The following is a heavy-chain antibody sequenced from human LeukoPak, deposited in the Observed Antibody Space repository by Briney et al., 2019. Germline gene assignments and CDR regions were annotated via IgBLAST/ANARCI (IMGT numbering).Heavy chain of an antibody. CDR2: LYSRGDP. CDR1: GFTVGNNC. Sequence: GGSLRLSCTASGFTVGNNCMSWVRQAPGKGLEWVSVLYSRGDPYYADSVKGRFTISRDSSKNTLYLQMNSLRAEDTAVYYCTGYTHKGVWGQGTTVTVSS. J-gene: IGHJ6*02. CDR3: TGYTHKGV. V-gene: IGHV3-66*01.